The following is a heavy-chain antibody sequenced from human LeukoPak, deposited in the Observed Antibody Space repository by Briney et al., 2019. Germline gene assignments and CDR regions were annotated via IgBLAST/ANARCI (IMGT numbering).Heavy chain of an antibody. J-gene: IGHJ3*02. CDR2: IKEDGSEK. Sequence: GESLTLSCTASGINISSNYMSWVRQAPGKGLEWVANIKEDGSEKYYVDSVKGRFTISRDNAKNSLYLHMNSLTAEDTAMYYCARDWVAGVPFDAFDIWGQGTMVSVSS. CDR1: GINISSNY. V-gene: IGHV3-7*03. CDR3: ARDWVAGVPFDAFDI. D-gene: IGHD3-10*01.